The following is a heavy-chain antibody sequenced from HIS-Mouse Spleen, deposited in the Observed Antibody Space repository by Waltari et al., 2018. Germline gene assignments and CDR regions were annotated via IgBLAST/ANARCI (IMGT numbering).Heavy chain of an antibody. Sequence: QLQLQESGPGLVKPSETLSLTCTVSGGSISSSSYYWGWLRQPPGKGMEWIGSIYYSGSTDYNPSIKSRVTISVDTSKNQFSLKLSSVTAADTAVYYCAREIPYSSSWYDWYFDLWGRGTLVTVSS. J-gene: IGHJ2*01. D-gene: IGHD6-13*01. CDR1: GGSISSSSYY. V-gene: IGHV4-39*07. CDR2: IYYSGST. CDR3: AREIPYSSSWYDWYFDL.